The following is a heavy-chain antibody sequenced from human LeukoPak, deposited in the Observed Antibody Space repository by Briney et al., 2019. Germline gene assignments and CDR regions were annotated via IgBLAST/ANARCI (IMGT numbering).Heavy chain of an antibody. Sequence: ASVKVSCKASGYTFTSYGISWARQAPGQGLEWMGWISAYNGNTNYAQKFQGRVTMTRDTSISTAYMELSRLRSDDTAVYYCARVSSGWYVPFDYWGQGTLVTVSS. CDR1: GYTFTSYG. J-gene: IGHJ4*02. CDR2: ISAYNGNT. CDR3: ARVSSGWYVPFDY. D-gene: IGHD6-19*01. V-gene: IGHV1-18*01.